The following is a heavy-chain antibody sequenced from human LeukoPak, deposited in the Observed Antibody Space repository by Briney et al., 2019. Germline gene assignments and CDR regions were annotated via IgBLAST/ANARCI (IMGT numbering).Heavy chain of an antibody. Sequence: KTSETLSLTCAVYGGSFSGYYWSWIRQPPGKGLEWIGEITNSGSTYHNPSIMTRVTISVDPYNNQCSLRFGSVAAEYSAVYYCAIVYCSRYSCFDFWGQGTLVTVSS. J-gene: IGHJ4*02. CDR3: AIVYCSRYSCFDF. D-gene: IGHD2-2*01. CDR1: GGSFSGYY. V-gene: IGHV4-34*01. CDR2: ITNSGST.